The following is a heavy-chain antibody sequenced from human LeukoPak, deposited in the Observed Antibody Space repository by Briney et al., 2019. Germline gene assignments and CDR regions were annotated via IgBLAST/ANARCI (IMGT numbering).Heavy chain of an antibody. CDR2: IYYSGST. CDR3: ARGVGPTTAQSTFDY. V-gene: IGHV4-59*01. CDR1: GGSLSSYY. D-gene: IGHD1-26*01. J-gene: IGHJ4*02. Sequence: PSETLSLTCTVSGGSLSSYYWSWIRQPPGKGLEWIGYIYYSGSTNYNPSLKSRVTISVDTSKNQFSLKLSSVTAADTAVYYCARGVGPTTAQSTFDYWGQGALVTVSS.